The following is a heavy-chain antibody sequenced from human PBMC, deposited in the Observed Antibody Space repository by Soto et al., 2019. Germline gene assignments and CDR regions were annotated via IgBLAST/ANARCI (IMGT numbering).Heavy chain of an antibody. CDR1: VCTFSSYA. J-gene: IGHJ5*02. Sequence: SVNVSCQASVCTFSSYAISWVRQAPGQGLEWMGGIIPIFGTANYAQKFQGRVTITADESTSTAYMELSSLRSEDTAVYYCARDRSAWGQGTLVTVSS. V-gene: IGHV1-69*13. CDR3: ARDRSA. CDR2: IIPIFGTA.